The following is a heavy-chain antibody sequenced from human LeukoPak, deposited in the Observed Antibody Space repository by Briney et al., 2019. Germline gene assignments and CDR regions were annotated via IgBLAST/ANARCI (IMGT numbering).Heavy chain of an antibody. V-gene: IGHV4-34*01. J-gene: IGHJ5*02. CDR2: INHSGST. Sequence: SETLSLTCAVYGGSFSGYYWSWIRQPPGKGLEWIGEINHSGSTNYNPSLKSRVTISVETSKNQFSLKLSSVTAADTAVYYCAXVXLYXSSGYWRYWFDPWGQGTLVTVSS. CDR3: AXVXLYXSSGYWRYWFDP. CDR1: GGSFSGYY. D-gene: IGHD3-22*01.